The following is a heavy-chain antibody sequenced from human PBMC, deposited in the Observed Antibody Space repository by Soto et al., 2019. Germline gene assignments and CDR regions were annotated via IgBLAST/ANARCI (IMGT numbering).Heavy chain of an antibody. Sequence: WGSLRLSCAASGFTFSGYGMHWVRQAPGKGLEWVAVISYDGSNKYYADSVKGRFTISRDNSKNTLYLQMNSLRAEDTAVYYCAKGDTAMAPDYWGQGTLVTVSS. CDR2: ISYDGSNK. D-gene: IGHD5-18*01. J-gene: IGHJ4*02. CDR1: GFTFSGYG. V-gene: IGHV3-30*18. CDR3: AKGDTAMAPDY.